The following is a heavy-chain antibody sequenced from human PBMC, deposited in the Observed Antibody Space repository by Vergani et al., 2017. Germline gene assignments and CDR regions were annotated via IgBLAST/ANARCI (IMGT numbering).Heavy chain of an antibody. CDR2: IYYSGST. J-gene: IGHJ5*02. CDR3: ARLGGSSTSPMGFDP. V-gene: IGHV4-59*01. CDR1: GGSISSYY. D-gene: IGHD2-2*01. Sequence: QVQLQESGPGLVKPSETLSLTCTVSGGSISSYYWSWIRQPAGKGLEWIGYIYYSGSTNYNPSLKSRVTISVDTSKNQFSLKLSSVTAADTAVYYCARLGGSSTSPMGFDPWGQGTLVTVSS.